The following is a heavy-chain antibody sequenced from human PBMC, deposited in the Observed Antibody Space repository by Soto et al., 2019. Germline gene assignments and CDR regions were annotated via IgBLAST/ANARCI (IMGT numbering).Heavy chain of an antibody. D-gene: IGHD6-6*01. Sequence: EVHLVESGGGLVQPGGSLRLSCAASGFTFSSYWMSWVRQAPGKGLEWVANINQDVSVKYSVDSVKGRFTISRDNAKTSLYLQMNSLRAEDTAVYYCAKVSYNSWSIDYWGQGTLVTVSS. CDR1: GFTFSSYW. CDR3: AKVSYNSWSIDY. V-gene: IGHV3-7*01. J-gene: IGHJ4*02. CDR2: INQDVSVK.